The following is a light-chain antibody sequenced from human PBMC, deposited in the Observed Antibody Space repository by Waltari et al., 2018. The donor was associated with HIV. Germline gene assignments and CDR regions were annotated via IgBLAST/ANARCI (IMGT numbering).Light chain of an antibody. CDR2: GAS. Sequence: EIVLTQSPGTLSLSQGKRATLSCRASQSVSSSYLAWYQQKPGQAPRLLIYGASSRATGIPDRFSGSGSGTDFTLTISRLEPEDFAVYYCQQYGSSLYTFGQGTKLEIK. J-gene: IGKJ2*01. CDR1: QSVSSSY. CDR3: QQYGSSLYT. V-gene: IGKV3-20*01.